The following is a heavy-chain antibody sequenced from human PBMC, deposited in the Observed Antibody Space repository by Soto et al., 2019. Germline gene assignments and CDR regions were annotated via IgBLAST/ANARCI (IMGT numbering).Heavy chain of an antibody. CDR2: INPTGGST. V-gene: IGHV1-46*01. CDR3: ARNLASADV. Sequence: QVQLVQSGAEVKEPGASVKVSCKASGYTFTSFYIHWVRQAPGRGREWMAIINPTGGSTNYAQRFRGRVTLTMDTSTSTVYMELSGLRSEDTAVYYCARNLASADVWGQGTLVTVSS. D-gene: IGHD6-13*01. J-gene: IGHJ4*02. CDR1: GYTFTSFY.